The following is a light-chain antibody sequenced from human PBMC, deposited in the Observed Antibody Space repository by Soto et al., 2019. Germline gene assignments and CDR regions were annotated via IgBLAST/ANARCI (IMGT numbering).Light chain of an antibody. CDR2: GAS. V-gene: IGKV3-15*01. CDR1: QSVSSS. J-gene: IGKJ3*01. Sequence: EIVMTQSPATLSVSPGERVTLSCRASQSVSSSLAWHQQKPGQAPRLLIYGASTRATGIQARFSGSGSGTEITLTISSLQSENFAVYYCQQYNNWPPFTFGPGTKVDIK. CDR3: QQYNNWPPFT.